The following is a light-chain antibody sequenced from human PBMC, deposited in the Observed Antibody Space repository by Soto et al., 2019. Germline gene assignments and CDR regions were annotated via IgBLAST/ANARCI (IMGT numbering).Light chain of an antibody. CDR1: QAISSS. J-gene: IGKJ2*01. CDR2: ASS. Sequence: DIQLTQSPSFLSASVGERVTITCRASQAISSSLAWYQHNPWKAPKLLIYASSTLQNGVPSSFSGSGSGTEFTLTINNLQPEDFATSYCQPLNDYRYTFGQWTKVEIK. CDR3: QPLNDYRYT. V-gene: IGKV1-9*01.